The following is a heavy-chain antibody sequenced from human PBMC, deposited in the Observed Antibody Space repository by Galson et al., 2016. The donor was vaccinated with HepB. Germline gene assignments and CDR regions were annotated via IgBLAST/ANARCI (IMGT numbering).Heavy chain of an antibody. CDR1: GFAFSDYW. CDR3: ARGRSGDGDCLDF. CDR2: INNYGMST. Sequence: SLRLSCAASGFAFSDYWMHWVRQVPGQGPVWVSRINNYGMSTDYADSVKGRFTVSRDDAKDSLFLQMNSLRADDTALYYCARGRSGDGDCLDFWGQGTLVTVSS. D-gene: IGHD2-21*02. V-gene: IGHV3-74*01. J-gene: IGHJ4*02.